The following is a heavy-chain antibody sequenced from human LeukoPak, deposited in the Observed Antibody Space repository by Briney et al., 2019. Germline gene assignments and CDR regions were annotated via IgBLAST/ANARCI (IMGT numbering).Heavy chain of an antibody. CDR2: IYYSGST. J-gene: IGHJ4*02. Sequence: SETLSLTCTVSGGSISSYYWSWIRQPPGKGLEWIGYIYYSGSTNYNPSLKSRVTISVDTSKNQFSLKLSSVTAADTAVYYCARAQQLTVPIDYWGQGTLVTVSS. V-gene: IGHV4-59*08. D-gene: IGHD6-13*01. CDR1: GGSISSYY. CDR3: ARAQQLTVPIDY.